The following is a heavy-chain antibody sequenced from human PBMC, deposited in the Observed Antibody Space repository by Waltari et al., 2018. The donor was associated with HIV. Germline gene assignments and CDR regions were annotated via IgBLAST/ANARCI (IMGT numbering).Heavy chain of an antibody. D-gene: IGHD1-26*01. CDR1: RFTFSSYA. Sequence: EVQLLESGGGLVQPGGSLRLSCAASRFTFSSYAMSWVRQAPGKGLEWVSSIHTSGGSTYYADSVKGRFAISRDNSKNTLYLQMNSLRADDTAVYYCAKRSVRGTYSFDYWGQGTLVTVSS. CDR2: IHTSGGST. CDR3: AKRSVRGTYSFDY. V-gene: IGHV3-23*01. J-gene: IGHJ4*02.